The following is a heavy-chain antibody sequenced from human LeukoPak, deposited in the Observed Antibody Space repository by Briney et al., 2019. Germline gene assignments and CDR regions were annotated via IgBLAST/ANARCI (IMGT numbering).Heavy chain of an antibody. CDR2: MNPNSDNT. D-gene: IGHD3-9*01. CDR1: GYTFTGYY. V-gene: IGHV1-8*02. CDR3: ARGRGYYDILTGYYTNFDY. J-gene: IGHJ4*02. Sequence: GASVKVSCKASGYTFTGYYIHWLRQAPGQGLEWMGWMNPNSDNTGYAQKFQGRVTMTRNTSINTAYMELSSLTSEDTAVYYCARGRGYYDILTGYYTNFDYWGQGSLVTVSS.